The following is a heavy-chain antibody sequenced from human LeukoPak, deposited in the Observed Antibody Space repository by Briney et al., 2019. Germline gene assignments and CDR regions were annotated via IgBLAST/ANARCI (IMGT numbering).Heavy chain of an antibody. CDR1: GGSISSGGYY. CDR2: IYYSGST. J-gene: IGHJ6*02. Sequence: SETLSLTCTVSGGSISSGGYYWSWIRQHPGKGLEWIGYIYYSGSTYYNPSLKSRVTISVDTSKNQFSLKPSSVTAADTAVYYCARENVILAYGMDVWGQGTTVTVSS. CDR3: ARENVILAYGMDV. V-gene: IGHV4-31*03. D-gene: IGHD3/OR15-3a*01.